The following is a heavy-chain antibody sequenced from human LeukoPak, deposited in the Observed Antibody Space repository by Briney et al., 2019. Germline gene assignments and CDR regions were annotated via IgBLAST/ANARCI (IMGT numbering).Heavy chain of an antibody. J-gene: IGHJ6*04. CDR3: AELGITMIGGV. CDR1: GFTFSSYE. D-gene: IGHD3-10*02. V-gene: IGHV3-48*03. Sequence: GGSLRLSCAASGFTFSSYEMMWVRQAPGKGLEGVSYISSSGSTIYYADAEKGRFTISSDNANNSLYLQMSSLRAEDTAVYYCAELGITMIGGVWGKGTTVTISS. CDR2: ISSSGSTI.